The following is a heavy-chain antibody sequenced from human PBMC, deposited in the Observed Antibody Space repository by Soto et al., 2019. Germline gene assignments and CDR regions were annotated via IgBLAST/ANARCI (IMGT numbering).Heavy chain of an antibody. Sequence: ASVKVSCKASGGTFSSYAISWVRHSPGPGLEWMGGIIPIFGTANYAQKFQGRVTITADESTSTAYMELSSLRSEDTAVYYCARDPNLSLTFHHYGMDVWGQGTTVTVS. CDR3: ARDPNLSLTFHHYGMDV. CDR2: IIPIFGTA. J-gene: IGHJ6*02. CDR1: GGTFSSYA. V-gene: IGHV1-69*13.